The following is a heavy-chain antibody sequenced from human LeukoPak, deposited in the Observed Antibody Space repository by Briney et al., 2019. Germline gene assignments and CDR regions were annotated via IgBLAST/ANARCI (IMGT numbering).Heavy chain of an antibody. CDR1: GFTFSSYA. J-gene: IGHJ4*02. V-gene: IGHV3-23*01. CDR2: ISSSGGST. Sequence: GGSLRLSCAASGFTFSSYAMSWVRQAPGKGLEWVSAISSSGGSTYYADSVKGRFTISRDNSKNTLYLQMNSLRAEDTAVYYCASGIAAAGTFYWGQGTLVTVSS. CDR3: ASGIAAAGTFY. D-gene: IGHD6-13*01.